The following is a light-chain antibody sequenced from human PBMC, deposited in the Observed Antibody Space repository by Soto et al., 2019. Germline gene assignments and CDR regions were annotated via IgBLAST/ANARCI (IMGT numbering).Light chain of an antibody. V-gene: IGLV2-8*01. CDR1: SSDVGGYNY. J-gene: IGLJ1*01. CDR3: SSYAGSSNV. Sequence: QPVLTQPPSASGSPGQSVAISCTGTSSDVGGYNYVSWYQQHPGKAPKLMIYEVNKRPSGVPDRFSGSKSGKTASLTVSGLQAEDEADYYCSSYAGSSNVFGTGTKVTVL. CDR2: EVN.